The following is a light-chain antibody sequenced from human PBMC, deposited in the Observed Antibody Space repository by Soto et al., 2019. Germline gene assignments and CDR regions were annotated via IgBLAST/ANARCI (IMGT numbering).Light chain of an antibody. J-gene: IGLJ2*01. CDR2: EVS. CDR1: SSDVGGYNY. Sequence: QSALTQPASVSGSPGQSITISCTGTSSDVGGYNYVSWYQQHPGKAPKLMIYEVSNRPSGVSIRFSASKSGNTASLTISGLQAEDEADYYGTSYTSSSTRVFGGGTKLTVL. CDR3: TSYTSSSTRV. V-gene: IGLV2-14*01.